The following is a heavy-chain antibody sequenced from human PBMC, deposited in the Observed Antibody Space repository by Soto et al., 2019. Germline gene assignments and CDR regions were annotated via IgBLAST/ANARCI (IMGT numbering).Heavy chain of an antibody. J-gene: IGHJ5*02. D-gene: IGHD2-2*01. Sequence: PSETLSLTCTVSGGSISSGGYYWSWIRQYPGKGLEWIGYIYYSGSTYYNPSLKSRVTISVDTSKNQFSLKLSSVTAADTAESYCARAHAPGCFDPWGQGTLVTVSS. CDR3: ARAHAPGCFDP. V-gene: IGHV4-31*03. CDR2: IYYSGST. CDR1: GGSISSGGYY.